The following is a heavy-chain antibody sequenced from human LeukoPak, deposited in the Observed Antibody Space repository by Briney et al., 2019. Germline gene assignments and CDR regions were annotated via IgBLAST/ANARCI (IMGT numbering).Heavy chain of an antibody. Sequence: PSQTLSLTCTVSGGSISSGGYYWSWIRQPPGKGLEWIGYIYYSGSTNYNPSLKSRVTISVDTSKNHFSLKLSSVTAADTAVYYCARNRDGYNSFDYWGQGTLVTVSS. CDR3: ARNRDGYNSFDY. D-gene: IGHD5-24*01. J-gene: IGHJ4*02. CDR2: IYYSGST. CDR1: GGSISSGGYY. V-gene: IGHV4-61*03.